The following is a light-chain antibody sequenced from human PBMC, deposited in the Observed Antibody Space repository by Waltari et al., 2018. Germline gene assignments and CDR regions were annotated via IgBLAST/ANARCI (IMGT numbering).Light chain of an antibody. J-gene: IGKJ1*01. V-gene: IGKV3-20*01. CDR1: QSGGKF. CDR2: DAS. Sequence: EIVLTQSPGTPSLSTGERATLSCRASQSGGKFLAWYQKKPGQAPRLLIYDASTRATGIPDRFSGSGFGTDFSLTISRLEPEDFAVYYCQHYVRLPVSFGQGTKVGIK. CDR3: QHYVRLPVS.